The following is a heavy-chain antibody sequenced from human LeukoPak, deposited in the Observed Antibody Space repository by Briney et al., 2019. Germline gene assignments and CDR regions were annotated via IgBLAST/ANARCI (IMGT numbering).Heavy chain of an antibody. CDR2: INCAGGST. D-gene: IGHD1-7*01. Sequence: GASVKVSFKASGYIFISYYMHWVRQAPGQGLEWMGIINCAGGSTRYAQKFQGRVTMTTDTSTSTVYMELSSLRSEDTAVYYCAREGELLGAFDIWGQGTMVTVSS. CDR3: AREGELLGAFDI. CDR1: GYIFISYY. J-gene: IGHJ3*02. V-gene: IGHV1-46*01.